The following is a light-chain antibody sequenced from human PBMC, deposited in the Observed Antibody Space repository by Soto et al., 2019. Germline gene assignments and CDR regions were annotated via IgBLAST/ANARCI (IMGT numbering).Light chain of an antibody. CDR3: QQYNNWPPET. CDR1: QSVSSN. CDR2: GAS. J-gene: IGKJ1*01. Sequence: EIVMTQSPATLSVSPGERATLSSRASQSVSSNLAWYQQKPGQAPRLLIYGASTRATGIPARFSVSGSGTEFTLTISSLQSEDFAVYYSQQYNNWPPETFGQGTKVEIK. V-gene: IGKV3-15*01.